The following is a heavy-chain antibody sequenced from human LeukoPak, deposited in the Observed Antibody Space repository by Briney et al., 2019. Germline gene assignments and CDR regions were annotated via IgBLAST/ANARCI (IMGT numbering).Heavy chain of an antibody. J-gene: IGHJ3*02. CDR2: IYYSGST. V-gene: IGHV4-30-4*01. CDR1: GSSISSGDYY. CDR3: ARQMVTYDAFDI. D-gene: IGHD5-18*01. Sequence: SQTLSLTCTVSGSSISSGDYYWSWIRQPPGKGLEWIGYIYYSGSTFYNPSLKSRVTLSVDTSKNRFSLKLSSVTAADTAVYYCARQMVTYDAFDIWGQGTMVTVSS.